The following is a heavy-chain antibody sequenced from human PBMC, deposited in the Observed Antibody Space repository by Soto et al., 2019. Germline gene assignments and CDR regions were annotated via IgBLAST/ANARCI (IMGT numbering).Heavy chain of an antibody. V-gene: IGHV3-33*01. J-gene: IGHJ4*02. Sequence: QVHLVESGGGVVQPGRSLRLSCVGSGFTFSRYGMHWVRQAPGGGLEWVAVIVNHGNDRDYADSVKGRFAISRDNSKNTLYRQMDNLGVEDTAMYYCARDDDYEANGLDYWGQGTLVTVSS. CDR3: ARDDDYEANGLDY. CDR1: GFTFSRYG. D-gene: IGHD4-17*01. CDR2: IVNHGNDR.